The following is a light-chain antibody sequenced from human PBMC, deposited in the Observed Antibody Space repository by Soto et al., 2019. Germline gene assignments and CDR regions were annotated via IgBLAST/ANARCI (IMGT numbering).Light chain of an antibody. CDR3: HSYDSSLSGSV. J-gene: IGLJ3*02. Sequence: QSVLTQPPSVSGAPGQRVTISCTGGNSNIGASNDVHWYQQIPGTAPKLLIYGDNNRPSGVPERFSGSKSGTSASLAITGLQAEDEADYYCHSYDSSLSGSVFGGGTKLTVL. CDR1: NSNIGASND. CDR2: GDN. V-gene: IGLV1-40*01.